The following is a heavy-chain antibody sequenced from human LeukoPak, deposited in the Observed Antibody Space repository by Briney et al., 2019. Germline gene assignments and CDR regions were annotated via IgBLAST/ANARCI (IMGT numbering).Heavy chain of an antibody. V-gene: IGHV3-48*03. CDR2: ITGSGSTI. CDR3: ARDATPQYSSGWVFFDS. D-gene: IGHD6-19*01. CDR1: GFTFSSYA. Sequence: GGSLRLSCAASGFTFSSYAMHWVRQAPGEGLEWLSYITGSGSTINYADSVKGRFTISRDNAKNSLYLQMNSLRAEDTAVYYCARDATPQYSSGWVFFDSWGQGTLVTVSS. J-gene: IGHJ4*02.